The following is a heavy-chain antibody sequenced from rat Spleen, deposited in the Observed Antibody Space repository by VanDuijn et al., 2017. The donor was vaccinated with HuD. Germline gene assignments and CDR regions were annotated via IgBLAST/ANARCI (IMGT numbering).Heavy chain of an antibody. J-gene: IGHJ4*01. CDR3: ARHPYYGYKGVMDA. CDR2: ISYDGSST. V-gene: IGHV5-29*01. D-gene: IGHD1-9*01. Sequence: EVQLVESDGGLVQPGGSQKLSCAASGFTFSDYYMAWVRQAPTKGLDWVATISYDGSSTYYRDSVKDRFTVSRDNAKSTLYLQMNSLRSEDTATYYCARHPYYGYKGVMDAWGQGASVTVSS. CDR1: GFTFSDYY.